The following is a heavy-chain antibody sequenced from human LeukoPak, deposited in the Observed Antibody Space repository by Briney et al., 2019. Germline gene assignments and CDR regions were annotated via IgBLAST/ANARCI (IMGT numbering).Heavy chain of an antibody. D-gene: IGHD1-7*01. Sequence: ASVTVSCKASGYTFTSYDINWVRQAPGQGLEWMGWMNPNSGNTGYAQKFQGRVTMTRNTSISTAYMELSSLRSEDTAVYYCARGGGNYEGCAYWGQGTLVTVSS. CDR1: GYTFTSYD. J-gene: IGHJ4*02. CDR3: ARGGGNYEGCAY. V-gene: IGHV1-8*01. CDR2: MNPNSGNT.